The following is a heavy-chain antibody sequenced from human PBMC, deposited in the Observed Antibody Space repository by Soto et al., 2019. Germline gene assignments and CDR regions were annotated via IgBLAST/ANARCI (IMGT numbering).Heavy chain of an antibody. CDR1: GYSISSGYQ. J-gene: IGHJ5*02. CDR3: GRESGETWDYEAS. CDR2: VYHDGRT. V-gene: IGHV4-38-2*02. Sequence: SETLSLTCGVSGYSISSGYQWGWIRRPPGKGPEWIGSVYHDGRTRYNPSLKSRVTVSVDTSRNQFFLTLRSVTAADSAVYHCGRESGETWDYEASWGQGTPVTVSS. D-gene: IGHD1-7*01.